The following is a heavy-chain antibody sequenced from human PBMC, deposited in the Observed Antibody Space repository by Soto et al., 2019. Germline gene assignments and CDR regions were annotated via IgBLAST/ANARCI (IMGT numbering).Heavy chain of an antibody. Sequence: GGSLRLSCAPSGFSFASYALSWVRQAPGKGLEWVSTISGSDGKTFYADSVKGRFSTSRDTSQSTLYLQMNSLRADDTAMYYCARWSYLDYWGQGTRVTVSS. CDR1: GFSFASYA. CDR3: ARWSYLDY. D-gene: IGHD3-3*01. CDR2: ISGSDGKT. J-gene: IGHJ4*02. V-gene: IGHV3-23*01.